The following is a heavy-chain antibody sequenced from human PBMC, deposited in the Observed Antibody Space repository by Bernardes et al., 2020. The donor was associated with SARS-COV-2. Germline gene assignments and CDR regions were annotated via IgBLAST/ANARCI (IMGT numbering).Heavy chain of an antibody. V-gene: IGHV2-5*02. J-gene: IGHJ4*02. Sequence: SGPTLVKPTQTLTLTCTFSGFSLSTSGVGVGWIRQPPGKALEWLALIYWDDDKRYSPSLKSRLTITKDTSKNQVVLTMTNMDPVDTATYYCAHRGSGWLSGIFDYWGQGTLVTVSS. CDR2: IYWDDDK. CDR3: AHRGSGWLSGIFDY. D-gene: IGHD6-19*01. CDR1: GFSLSTSGVG.